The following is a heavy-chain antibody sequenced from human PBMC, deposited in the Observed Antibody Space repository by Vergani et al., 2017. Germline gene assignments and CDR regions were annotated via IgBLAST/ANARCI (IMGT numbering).Heavy chain of an antibody. Sequence: QVQLQESGPGLVKPSETLSLTCTVSGGSISSHYWSWIRQPPGKGLEWIGYIYYSGSTNYNPSLKSRVTISVDTSKNQFSLKRSSVTAADTAVYYCARDPGMWLQPRYYFDYWGQGTLVTVSS. J-gene: IGHJ4*02. D-gene: IGHD5-24*01. CDR3: ARDPGMWLQPRYYFDY. CDR2: IYYSGST. V-gene: IGHV4-59*11. CDR1: GGSISSHY.